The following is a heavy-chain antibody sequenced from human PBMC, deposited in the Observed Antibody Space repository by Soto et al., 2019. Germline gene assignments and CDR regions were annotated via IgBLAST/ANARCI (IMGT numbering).Heavy chain of an antibody. D-gene: IGHD6-13*01. Sequence: PSETLSLTCTVSGGSISSGDYYWSWIRQPPGKGLEWIGYIYYSGSTYYNPSLKSRVTISVDTSKNQFSLKLSSVTAADTAVYYCARVFAAAGTREGNWFDPWGQGTLVTVSS. V-gene: IGHV4-30-4*01. CDR3: ARVFAAAGTREGNWFDP. CDR1: GGSISSGDYY. J-gene: IGHJ5*02. CDR2: IYYSGST.